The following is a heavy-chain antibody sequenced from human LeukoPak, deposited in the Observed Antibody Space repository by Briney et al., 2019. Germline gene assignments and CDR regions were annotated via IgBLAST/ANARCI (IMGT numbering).Heavy chain of an antibody. Sequence: GGSLRLSCAASGFTFSSYGMHWVRQAPGKGLEWVAVISYDGSNKYYADSVKGRFTISRDNSKNTLYLQMNSLRAEDTAVYYCAKAGYSYGYDDWLDHWGQGTLVTVSS. CDR1: GFTFSSYG. D-gene: IGHD5-18*01. CDR2: ISYDGSNK. CDR3: AKAGYSYGYDDWLDH. J-gene: IGHJ5*02. V-gene: IGHV3-30*18.